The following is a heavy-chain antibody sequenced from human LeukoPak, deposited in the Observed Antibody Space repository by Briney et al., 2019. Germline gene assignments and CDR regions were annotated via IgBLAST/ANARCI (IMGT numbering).Heavy chain of an antibody. J-gene: IGHJ4*02. D-gene: IGHD3-9*01. CDR2: ISVGGGDT. CDR1: GFIFSSYV. CDR3: AKRGVTGYKEGFDY. Sequence: GGSLRLSCEASGFIFSSYVMGWVRQAPGKGLEWVSSISVGGGDTFTADSVKGRFTISRDNSKNTLSLQMNSLRAEDTALYYCAKRGVTGYKEGFDYWGQGTLVTVSS. V-gene: IGHV3-23*01.